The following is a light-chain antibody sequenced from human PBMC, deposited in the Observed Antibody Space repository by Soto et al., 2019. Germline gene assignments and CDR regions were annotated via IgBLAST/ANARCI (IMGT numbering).Light chain of an antibody. J-gene: IGLJ2*01. CDR2: EVS. CDR3: SSFEASNNLL. CDR1: SSDVGGYNY. V-gene: IGLV2-8*01. Sequence: QSALTQPPTASGSPGQSVTISCTGTSSDVGGYNYVSWYQQHPGKAPKLMIYEVSKRPSGVPDRFSGSKSGNTASLTVSGLQVEDEADYYCSSFEASNNLLFGGGTKVTVL.